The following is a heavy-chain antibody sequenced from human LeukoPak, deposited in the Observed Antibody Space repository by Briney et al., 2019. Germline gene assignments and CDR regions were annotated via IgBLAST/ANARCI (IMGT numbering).Heavy chain of an antibody. CDR2: IKQDGSEK. V-gene: IGHV3-7*03. J-gene: IGHJ4*02. Sequence: GGSLRLSCAASGFTFSSYWMSWVRQAPGKGLEWVANIKQDGSEKYYVDSVEGRFTISRDNAKNSLYLQMNSLKTEDTAVYYCTTAGAYYYDSSEDYWGQGTLVTVSS. CDR1: GFTFSSYW. CDR3: TTAGAYYYDSSEDY. D-gene: IGHD3-22*01.